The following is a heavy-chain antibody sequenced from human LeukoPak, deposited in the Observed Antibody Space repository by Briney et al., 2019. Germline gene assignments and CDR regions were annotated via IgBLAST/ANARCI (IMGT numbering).Heavy chain of an antibody. V-gene: IGHV3-21*04. CDR1: GFTFSSYS. J-gene: IGHJ6*03. CDR3: ARDRSYLYSSSWPYYYYYYMDV. D-gene: IGHD6-13*01. Sequence: GGSLRLSCAASGFTFSSYSMNWVRQAPGKGLEWVSSISSSSSYIYYADSVKGRFTISRDNAKNSLYLQMNSLRSEDTAVYYCARDRSYLYSSSWPYYYYYYMDVWGKGTTVTISS. CDR2: ISSSSSYI.